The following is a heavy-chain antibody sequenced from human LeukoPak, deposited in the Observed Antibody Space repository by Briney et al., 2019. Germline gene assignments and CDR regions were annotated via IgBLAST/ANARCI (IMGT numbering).Heavy chain of an antibody. D-gene: IGHD3-22*01. CDR3: AREVHYYDSSGYDAFDI. V-gene: IGHV4-4*07. Sequence: SETLSLTCTVSGASISSYYWSWIRQPAGKGLEWIGRIYTSGSTNYNPSLKSRVTMSVDTSKNQFSLKLSSVTAADTAVYYCAREVHYYDSSGYDAFDIWGQGTMVTVSS. J-gene: IGHJ3*02. CDR2: IYTSGST. CDR1: GASISSYY.